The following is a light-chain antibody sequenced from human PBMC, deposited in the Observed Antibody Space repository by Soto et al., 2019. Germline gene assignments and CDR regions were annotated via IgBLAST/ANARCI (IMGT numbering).Light chain of an antibody. CDR2: GAS. Sequence: EIVLTQSPATLSLSPGEISTLSCRSSQSVSSNLAWYQQKPGQAPRLLIYGASTRATGIPARFSGSGSGTEFTLTISSLQSEDFAVYYCQQYNNWPTITFGQGTRLEIK. CDR1: QSVSSN. V-gene: IGKV3-15*01. J-gene: IGKJ5*01. CDR3: QQYNNWPTIT.